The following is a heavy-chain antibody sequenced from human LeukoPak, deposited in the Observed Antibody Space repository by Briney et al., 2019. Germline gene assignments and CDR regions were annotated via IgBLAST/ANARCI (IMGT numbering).Heavy chain of an antibody. CDR2: MTTSGNTI. J-gene: IGHJ4*02. CDR1: GITFSGYS. CDR3: ARVGGATAVTMYFEY. Sequence: QTGESLRLSCVVSGITFSGYSMIWVRQAPGKGLEWLSFMTTSGNTIFYAESVKDRFTISRDNAKKSLYLQMNSLRDEDTAVYYCARVGGATAVTMYFEYWGQGTLVTVSS. V-gene: IGHV3-48*02. D-gene: IGHD1-26*01.